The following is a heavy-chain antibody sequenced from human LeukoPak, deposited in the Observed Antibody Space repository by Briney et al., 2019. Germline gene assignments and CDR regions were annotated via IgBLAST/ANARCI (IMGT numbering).Heavy chain of an antibody. CDR2: INAGNGNT. D-gene: IGHD1-1*01. Sequence: GASVTVSFTASGYTFTSYAMHWVRQAPGQRLEWMGWINAGNGNTKYSQKFQGRVTITRDTSASTAYMELSSLRSEDTAVYYCARGQWNDGLGHGDYWGQGTLVTVAS. J-gene: IGHJ4*02. CDR3: ARGQWNDGLGHGDY. V-gene: IGHV1-3*01. CDR1: GYTFTSYA.